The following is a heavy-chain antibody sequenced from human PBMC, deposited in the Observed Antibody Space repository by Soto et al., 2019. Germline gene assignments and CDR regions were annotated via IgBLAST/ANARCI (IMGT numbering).Heavy chain of an antibody. CDR2: ISSNGGST. CDR1: GFTFSRYA. J-gene: IGHJ4*02. V-gene: IGHV3-64*01. Sequence: EVQLVESGGGLVQPGGSLRLSCAASGFTFSRYAMHWVRQAPGKGLEYVSAISSNGGSTYYANSVKGRFTISRDNSKNTLYLQMGSRRAEDMAVYYCARDGGSYYLDYWGQGTLVTVSS. D-gene: IGHD1-26*01. CDR3: ARDGGSYYLDY.